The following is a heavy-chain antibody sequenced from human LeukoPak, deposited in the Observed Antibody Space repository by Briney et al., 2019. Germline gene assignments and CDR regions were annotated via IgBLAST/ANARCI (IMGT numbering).Heavy chain of an antibody. V-gene: IGHV4-34*01. CDR3: ARDSGGIDTNLDVDRSPNERGAVDY. J-gene: IGHJ4*02. CDR2: INHSGST. D-gene: IGHD3-16*02. CDR1: GGSFSGHY. Sequence: KPSETLSLTCAVYGGSFSGHYWSWIRQPPGKGLEWIGEINHSGSTNYNPSLKSRVTISEDMSKNQFSLKLSSVTAADTAVYHCARDSGGIDTNLDVDRSPNERGAVDYWGQGTLVTVSS.